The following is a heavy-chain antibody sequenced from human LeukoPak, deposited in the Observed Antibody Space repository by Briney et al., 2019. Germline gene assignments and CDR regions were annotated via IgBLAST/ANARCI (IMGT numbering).Heavy chain of an antibody. J-gene: IGHJ4*02. V-gene: IGHV4-34*01. D-gene: IGHD3-10*01. Sequence: PSETLSLTCTVSGGSINNYYWSWIRQPPGKGLEWIGEINHSGSTNYNPSLKSRVTISVDTSKNQFSLKLSSVTAADTAVYYCARAGGRGVHWGQGTLVTVSS. CDR2: INHSGST. CDR3: ARAGGRGVH. CDR1: GGSINNYY.